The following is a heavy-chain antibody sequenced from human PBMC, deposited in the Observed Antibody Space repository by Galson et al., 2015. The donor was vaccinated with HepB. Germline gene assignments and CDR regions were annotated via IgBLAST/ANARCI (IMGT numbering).Heavy chain of an antibody. CDR3: ARGGFGELLNYYYYGMDV. Sequence: SVKVSCKASGYTFTGYYMHWVRQAPGQGLEWMGWINPNSGGTNYAQKFQGWVTMTRDTSISTAYMELSRLRSDDTAVYYCARGGFGELLNYYYYGMDVWGQGTTVTVSS. CDR2: INPNSGGT. CDR1: GYTFTGYY. J-gene: IGHJ6*02. V-gene: IGHV1-2*04. D-gene: IGHD3-10*01.